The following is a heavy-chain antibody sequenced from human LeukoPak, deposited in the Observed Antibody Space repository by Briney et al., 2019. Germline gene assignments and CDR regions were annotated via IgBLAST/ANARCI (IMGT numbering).Heavy chain of an antibody. Sequence: PGGSLRLSCEASGFTFSNYWMGWARQAPGKGLEWVANINPDGSDTSYVDSGKGRIIISRDNAKKSMFLQMNSLRAEETAVYYCVRWGVEASMDQWGQGTLVTVSA. J-gene: IGHJ4*02. CDR1: GFTFSNYW. V-gene: IGHV3-7*01. D-gene: IGHD3-10*01. CDR2: INPDGSDT. CDR3: VRWGVEASMDQ.